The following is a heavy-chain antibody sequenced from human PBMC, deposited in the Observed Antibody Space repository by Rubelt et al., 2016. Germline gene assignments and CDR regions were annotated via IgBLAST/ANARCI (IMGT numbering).Heavy chain of an antibody. Sequence: QVQLQQWGAGLLKPSETLSLTCAVYGGSFSGYYWSWIRQPPGKGLEWIGEINHSGSTNYNPSLKSRVTISVDTSKNQFSLKLSSVTAADTAVYYCARGRSSFGVWGSYRHPPRYWGQGTLVTVSS. V-gene: IGHV4-34*01. CDR1: GGSFSGYY. D-gene: IGHD3-16*02. CDR2: INHSGST. J-gene: IGHJ4*02. CDR3: ARGRSSFGVWGSYRHPPRY.